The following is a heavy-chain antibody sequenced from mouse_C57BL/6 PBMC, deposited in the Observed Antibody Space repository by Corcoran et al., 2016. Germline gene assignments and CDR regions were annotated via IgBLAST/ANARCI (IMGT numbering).Heavy chain of an antibody. CDR2: INTYSGVP. D-gene: IGHD2-2*01. J-gene: IGHJ3*01. Sequence: QIQLVQSGPELKKPGETVKISCKASGYTFTTYGMRWVKQAPGKGLKWMGWINTYSGVPTYADDFKGRFAFSLETSASTAYLQINNLKNEDTATYFCARRYGYDPAWFAYWGQGTLVTVSA. V-gene: IGHV9-3*01. CDR3: ARRYGYDPAWFAY. CDR1: GYTFTTYG.